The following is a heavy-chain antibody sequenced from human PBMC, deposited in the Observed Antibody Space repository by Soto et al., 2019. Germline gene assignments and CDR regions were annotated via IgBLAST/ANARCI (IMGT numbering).Heavy chain of an antibody. CDR1: GFTFDDYA. V-gene: IGHV3-9*01. D-gene: IGHD4-17*01. J-gene: IGHJ4*02. CDR2: ISWNSGSI. CDR3: AKDSHDYGDYYFDY. Sequence: EVQLVESGGGLVQPGRSLRLSCAASGFTFDDYAMHWVRQAPGKGLKWVSGISWNSGSIGYADSVKGRFTISRDNAKNSLYLQMNSLRAEDTALYYCAKDSHDYGDYYFDYWGQGTLVTVSS.